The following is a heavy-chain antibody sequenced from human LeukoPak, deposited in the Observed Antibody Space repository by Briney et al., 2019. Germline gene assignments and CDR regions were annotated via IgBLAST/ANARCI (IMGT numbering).Heavy chain of an antibody. CDR2: IRSIGDGGTI. J-gene: IGHJ4*02. Sequence: PGGSLRLSCAASGFTFTDAWMSWVRQAPGKGLEWVGRIRSIGDGGTIDYAAHVKDRFTISRDDSKSTLYLQMDSLKSDDTGVYYCATDVPSPLAQIDYWGQGTVVTVSS. CDR3: ATDVPSPLAQIDY. V-gene: IGHV3-15*01. CDR1: GFTFTDAW.